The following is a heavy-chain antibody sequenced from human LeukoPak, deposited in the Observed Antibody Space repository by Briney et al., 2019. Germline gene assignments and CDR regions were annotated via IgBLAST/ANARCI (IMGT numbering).Heavy chain of an antibody. CDR3: ASSHLVYDYGDHDAFDI. Sequence: SMKVSCKASGGTFSSYAISWVRQAPGQGLEWMGGIIPIFGTANYAQKFQGRVTITADESTSTAYMELSSLRSEDTAVYYCASSHLVYDYGDHDAFDIWGQGTMVTVSS. CDR1: GGTFSSYA. CDR2: IIPIFGTA. D-gene: IGHD4-17*01. J-gene: IGHJ3*02. V-gene: IGHV1-69*13.